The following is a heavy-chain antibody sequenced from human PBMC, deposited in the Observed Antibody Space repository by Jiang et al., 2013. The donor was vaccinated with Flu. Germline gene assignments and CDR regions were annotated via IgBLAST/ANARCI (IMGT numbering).Heavy chain of an antibody. V-gene: IGHV3-33*01. CDR2: MWYDGRSE. CDR3: ARGDWDSLYDVLLDY. J-gene: IGHJ4*02. CDR1: GFPFDNYA. Sequence: QLLESGGGVVQPGRSLRLTCATSGFPFDNYAMHWVRQAPGKGLEWVAVMWYDGRSEYYADAAKGRFTISRDNYKDTFYLQMNSLRGDDTAVYYCARGDWDSLYDVLLDYWGQGT. D-gene: IGHD5/OR15-5a*01.